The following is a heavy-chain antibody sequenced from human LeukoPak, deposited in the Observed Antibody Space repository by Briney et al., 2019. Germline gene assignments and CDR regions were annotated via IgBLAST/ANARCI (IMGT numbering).Heavy chain of an antibody. CDR2: SGTAGDT. V-gene: IGHV3-23*01. CDR3: AKKTPGTYPFDY. D-gene: IGHD6-13*01. Sequence: GGSLRLSCAASGFTFSSSAMNWVRQVPGKGLEWVSASGTAGDTYYADSVKGRFTISRDDSKNTLYLQMTSLRAEDTAVYYCAKKTPGTYPFDYWGQGTLVTISP. CDR1: GFTFSSSA. J-gene: IGHJ4*02.